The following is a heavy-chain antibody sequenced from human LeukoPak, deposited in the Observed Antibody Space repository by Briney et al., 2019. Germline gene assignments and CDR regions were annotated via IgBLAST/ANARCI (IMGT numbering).Heavy chain of an antibody. Sequence: ASVKVSCKASGYTFTSYYMHWVRQAPGQGLEWMGIINPSGGSTRYAQKFQGRVTMTRDMSTSTVYMELSSLRSEDTAVYYCARSGNGDYRSSYYYYMDVWGKGTTVTVSS. J-gene: IGHJ6*03. V-gene: IGHV1-46*01. CDR3: ARSGNGDYRSSYYYYMDV. CDR1: GYTFTSYY. CDR2: INPSGGST. D-gene: IGHD4-17*01.